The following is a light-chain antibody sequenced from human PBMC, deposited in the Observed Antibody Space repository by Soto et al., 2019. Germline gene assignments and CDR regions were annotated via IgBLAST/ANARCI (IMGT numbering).Light chain of an antibody. J-gene: IGKJ1*01. Sequence: LTQSPGSLSLSPGERACLPWRASQSVSSSYLAWYQQKPGQAPRLLIYGASSRATGIPDRFSGSGSGTEFTLTISSLQPDDFATYYCQQYTNYPWTFGQGTKVDI. V-gene: IGKV3-20*01. CDR2: GAS. CDR1: QSVSSSY. CDR3: QQYTNYPWT.